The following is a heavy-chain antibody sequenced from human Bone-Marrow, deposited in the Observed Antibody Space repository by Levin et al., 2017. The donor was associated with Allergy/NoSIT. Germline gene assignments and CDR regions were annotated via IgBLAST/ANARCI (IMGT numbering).Heavy chain of an antibody. CDR3: ARELDSNDRSDPTDYYALDV. CDR1: GLNFRDYS. D-gene: IGHD1-1*01. CDR2: ITSSSRFK. Sequence: PGGSLRLSCEASGLNFRDYSMTWVRQAPGKGLEWVSSITSSSRFKDYADSVKGRFSVSRDNDKNSLYLQMNSLRAEDTAVYYCARELDSNDRSDPTDYYALDVWGQGTTVTVSS. V-gene: IGHV3-21*06. J-gene: IGHJ6*02.